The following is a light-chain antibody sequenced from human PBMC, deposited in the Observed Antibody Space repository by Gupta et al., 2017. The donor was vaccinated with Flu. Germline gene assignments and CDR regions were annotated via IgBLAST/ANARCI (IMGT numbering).Light chain of an antibody. CDR3: CSNAGNDIYI. V-gene: IGLV2-8*01. Sequence: QAALPPPPSASGSPRQSNTISCTGTSSDVGAYNYVSWYQQHPGKAPKLMIYEVNNRPSGVPDRFSGSKSGDTASLTGSGLQAEDEADYYCCSNAGNDIYIFGTGTKVTVL. CDR1: SSDVGAYNY. J-gene: IGLJ1*01. CDR2: EVN.